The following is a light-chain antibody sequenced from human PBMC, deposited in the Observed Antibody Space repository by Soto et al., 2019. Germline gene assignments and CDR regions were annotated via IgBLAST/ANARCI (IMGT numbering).Light chain of an antibody. CDR1: QGISSY. CDR2: AAS. CDR3: QQYHNLWT. Sequence: IQMTQSPSSLSASVGDRVTITCRASQGISSYLAWYQQKPGKAPKLLIYAASTLQSGVPSRFSGSGSGTEFTLTITSLQSEDFALYYCQQYHNLWTFGQGTKVDTK. V-gene: IGKV1-9*01. J-gene: IGKJ1*01.